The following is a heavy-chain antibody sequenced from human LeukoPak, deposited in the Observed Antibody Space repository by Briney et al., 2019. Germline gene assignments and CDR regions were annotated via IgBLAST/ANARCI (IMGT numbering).Heavy chain of an antibody. J-gene: IGHJ4*02. V-gene: IGHV3-23*01. CDR2: VSNRGDTG. CDR3: AKRGVTYGPFDS. Sequence: RGSLRLSCAASGFTFNNHAMSWVRHTPGKGLEWVSTVSNRGDTGYYIDSVRGRFTVSRDNSKNTLYLQMNSLRAEDTAIYYCAKRGVTYGPFDSWGKGTLVTVSS. CDR1: GFTFNNHA. D-gene: IGHD2-8*02.